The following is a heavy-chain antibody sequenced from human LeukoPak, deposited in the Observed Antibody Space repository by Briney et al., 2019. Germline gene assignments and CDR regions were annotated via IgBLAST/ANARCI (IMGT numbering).Heavy chain of an antibody. Sequence: PGGSLRLSCAASVFTFSSYSMSWVRQAPWKGLEWVSAISGSGGSTYYADSVKGRFTISRDNSKNTLYLQMNSLRAEDTAVYYCAKRVAAGYFDYWGQGTLVTVSS. CDR3: AKRVAAGYFDY. V-gene: IGHV3-23*01. CDR2: ISGSGGST. CDR1: VFTFSSYS. J-gene: IGHJ4*02. D-gene: IGHD6-13*01.